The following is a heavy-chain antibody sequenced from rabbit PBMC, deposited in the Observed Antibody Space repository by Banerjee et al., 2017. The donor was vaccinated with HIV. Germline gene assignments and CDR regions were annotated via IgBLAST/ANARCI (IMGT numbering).Heavy chain of an antibody. CDR1: GIDFSGYG. D-gene: IGHD2-1*01. J-gene: IGHJ4*01. Sequence: QEQLEESGGGLVKPEGSLTLTCKASGIDFSGYGVSWVRQAPGKGLEYIGVIYSGGNTYYASWVTGRFTISRTTTTVDLKMTSLTASDTATYYCAIGMTGWGSFDLWGQGTLVTVS. V-gene: IGHV1S36*01. CDR2: IYSGGNT. CDR3: AIGMTGWGSFDL.